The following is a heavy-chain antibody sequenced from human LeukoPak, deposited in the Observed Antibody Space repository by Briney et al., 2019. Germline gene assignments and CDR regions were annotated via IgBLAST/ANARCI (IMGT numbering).Heavy chain of an antibody. V-gene: IGHV3-30-3*01. D-gene: IGHD3-22*01. CDR1: GFIFSTYA. Sequence: GGSLRLSCVASGFIFSTYAMHWVRQAPGKGLEWVAVISYDGRDKYYGDSVEGRFSISRDNSKNTLYLQMSSLRAEDTAVYYCARVDSRYYDSTGYSLPNYWGQGCLVTVSS. CDR2: ISYDGRDK. CDR3: ARVDSRYYDSTGYSLPNY. J-gene: IGHJ4*02.